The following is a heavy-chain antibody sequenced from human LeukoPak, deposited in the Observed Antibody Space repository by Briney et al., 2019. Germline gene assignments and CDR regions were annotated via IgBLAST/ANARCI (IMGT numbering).Heavy chain of an antibody. Sequence: GGSLRLSCAASGFTFSRYAMNWVRQAPGKGLERVSVIYSGGSMYYADSVKGRFTISRDNSKNTLYLQMNSLRVEDTAVYYCARGVPAVVLIPGAGDFQHWGQGTLVTVSS. CDR3: ARGVPAVVLIPGAGDFQH. CDR1: GFTFSRYA. J-gene: IGHJ1*01. V-gene: IGHV3-66*01. CDR2: IYSGGSM. D-gene: IGHD3-22*01.